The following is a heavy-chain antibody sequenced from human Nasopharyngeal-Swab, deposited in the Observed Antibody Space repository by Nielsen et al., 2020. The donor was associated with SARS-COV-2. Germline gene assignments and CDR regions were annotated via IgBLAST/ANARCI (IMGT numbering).Heavy chain of an antibody. CDR3: AREAGTTVTTYGGVPDY. Sequence: WIRQPPGKGLEWGAVIWYDGSNKYYADSVKGRFTISRDNSKNTLYLQMNSLRAEDTAVYYCAREAGTTVTTYGGVPDYWGQGTLVTVSS. D-gene: IGHD4-17*01. V-gene: IGHV3-33*01. CDR2: IWYDGSNK. J-gene: IGHJ4*02.